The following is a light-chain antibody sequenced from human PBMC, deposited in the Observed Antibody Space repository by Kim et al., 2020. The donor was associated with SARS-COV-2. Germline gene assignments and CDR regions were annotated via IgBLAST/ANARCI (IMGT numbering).Light chain of an antibody. CDR1: SLRSYY. CDR2: GKN. V-gene: IGLV3-19*01. J-gene: IGLJ2*01. Sequence: VALGQKVRITCQGDSLRSYYATWYQQKPGQAPILVIYGKNNRPSGIPDRFSGSSSGNTASLTITGTQSGDEADYYCNSRYSNDTVVFGSSTLLTFL. CDR3: NSRYSNDTVV.